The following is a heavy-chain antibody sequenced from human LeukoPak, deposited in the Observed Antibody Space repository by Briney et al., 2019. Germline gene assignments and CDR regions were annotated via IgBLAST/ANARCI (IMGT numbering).Heavy chain of an antibody. J-gene: IGHJ6*03. D-gene: IGHD6-13*01. CDR3: ARESAAAGTLDYYYYMDV. V-gene: IGHV3-7*01. CDR1: GFTFSSYW. CDR2: IKQEGREK. Sequence: GGSLRLSCAASGFTFSSYWMSWVRQAPGKGLEGVADIKQEGREKYYVDSAKGRFTISRDNAKNSLYLQMNSLTAEDTAVYYCARESAAAGTLDYYYYMDVWGKGTTVTISS.